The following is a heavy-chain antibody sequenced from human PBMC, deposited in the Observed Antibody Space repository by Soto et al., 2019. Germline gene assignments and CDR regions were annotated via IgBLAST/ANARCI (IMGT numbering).Heavy chain of an antibody. CDR2: IYDSGST. J-gene: IGHJ6*02. D-gene: IGHD6-6*01. Sequence: SETLSLTCAVSGDSISRGGYSWTWIRQPPGKALEWIGNIYDSGSTSYNPSLKSRVTMSVDTSKNQFSLRLTSVTAADTAGYFCAGGSSSYYDYGMDVWGQGTTVTVSS. CDR1: GDSISRGGYS. CDR3: AGGSSSYYDYGMDV. V-gene: IGHV4-30-2*01.